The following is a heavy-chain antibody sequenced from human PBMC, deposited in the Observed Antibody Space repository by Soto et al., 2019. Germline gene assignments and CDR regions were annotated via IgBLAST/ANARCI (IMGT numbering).Heavy chain of an antibody. J-gene: IGHJ4*02. Sequence: QVQLKESGPGRVKPSQTLSLTCSVSGGSIKSGDYYWSWIRQPPGKGLECLGYIFHTGTTYYNPSLKTRTTISIDSSRKHFSLRLRSVTAADTAVYFCASAYYAVLTGFYVRYFDYWGQGTRVAVSS. CDR2: IFHTGTT. CDR3: ASAYYAVLTGFYVRYFDY. V-gene: IGHV4-30-4*01. D-gene: IGHD3-9*01. CDR1: GGSIKSGDYY.